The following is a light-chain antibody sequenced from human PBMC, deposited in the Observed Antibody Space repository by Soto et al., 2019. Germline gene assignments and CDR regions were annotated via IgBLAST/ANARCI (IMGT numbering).Light chain of an antibody. CDR3: SSYTSSSIDYV. CDR1: SSDVGGYNY. V-gene: IGLV2-14*01. CDR2: EVS. Sequence: QSALTQPASVSGSPGQSITISCTGTSSDVGGYNYVSWYQQHPGKAPKLMIYEVSSRPSGVSNRFSVSKSGNTASLTISGXXXXXXXXYXCSSYTSSSIDYVFGTGTKLTV. J-gene: IGLJ1*01.